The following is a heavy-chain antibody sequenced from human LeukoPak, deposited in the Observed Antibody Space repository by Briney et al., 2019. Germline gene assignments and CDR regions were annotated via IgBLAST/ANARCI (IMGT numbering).Heavy chain of an antibody. J-gene: IGHJ4*02. CDR3: ARGDYGGNYVTEMIDY. CDR2: ISSSSSYI. CDR1: GFTFSSYS. V-gene: IGHV3-21*01. D-gene: IGHD4-17*01. Sequence: SGGSLRLSCAASGFTFSSYSMNWVRQAPGKGLEWVSSISSSSSYIYYADSVKGRFTISRDNAKNSLYLQMNSLRAEDTAVYYCARGDYGGNYVTEMIDYWGQGTLVTVSS.